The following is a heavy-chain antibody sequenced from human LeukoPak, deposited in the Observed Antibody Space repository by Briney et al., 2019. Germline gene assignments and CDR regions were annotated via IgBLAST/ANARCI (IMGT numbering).Heavy chain of an antibody. J-gene: IGHJ4*02. Sequence: GGSLRLSCAASGFTFSSHGMHWGRQAPGKGLEWVAFLRFDGSNEDYADSVKGRFNISRDNSKNTLYLQMSTLRTADTAVYYCAKDGDDCIDYWGSGTLVTVSS. CDR3: AKDGDDCIDY. CDR2: LRFDGSNE. D-gene: IGHD2-21*01. V-gene: IGHV3-30*02. CDR1: GFTFSSHG.